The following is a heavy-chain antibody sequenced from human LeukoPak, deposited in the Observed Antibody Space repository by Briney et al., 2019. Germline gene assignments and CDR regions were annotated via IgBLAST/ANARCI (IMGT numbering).Heavy chain of an antibody. V-gene: IGHV1-18*01. CDR1: GYTFTSYG. CDR2: ISAYNGNT. J-gene: IGHJ4*02. D-gene: IGHD6-19*01. Sequence: AXVKVSCKASGYTFTSYGISWVRQAPGQGLEWMGWISAYNGNTNYAQKLQGRVTMTTDTSTSTAYMELRSLRSDDTAVYYCARGVGGAIAVAGTFDYWGQGTLVTVSS. CDR3: ARGVGGAIAVAGTFDY.